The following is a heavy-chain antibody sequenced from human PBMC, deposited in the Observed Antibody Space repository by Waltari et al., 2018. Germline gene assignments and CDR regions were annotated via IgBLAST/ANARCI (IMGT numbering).Heavy chain of an antibody. Sequence: EVQLVESGGGLVQPGGSLRLSCAASGFTFISYWMSWVRQAPGKGLEWVANIKQDGSEKYYVDSVKGRFSISRDNAKNSLYLQMNSLRAEDTAVYYCARDIGWDYWGQGTLVTVSS. CDR3: ARDIGWDY. J-gene: IGHJ4*02. V-gene: IGHV3-7*01. CDR2: IKQDGSEK. CDR1: GFTFISYW.